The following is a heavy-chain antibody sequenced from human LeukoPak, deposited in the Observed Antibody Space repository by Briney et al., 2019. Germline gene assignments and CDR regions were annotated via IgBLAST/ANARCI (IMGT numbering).Heavy chain of an antibody. CDR1: GFNFGDAW. J-gene: IGHJ4*02. V-gene: IGHV3-15*01. CDR3: TKDLPFTGRGVIFY. D-gene: IGHD3-16*02. CDR2: IKSKPSGGTA. Sequence: GGSLRLSCAASGFNFGDAWMTWVRQVPGKGLEWVGHIKSKPSGGTADYGSPVKDRFTISRDDSKNTVYLQMSSLRTEDRAVYYCTKDLPFTGRGVIFYWGQGTLVTVSS.